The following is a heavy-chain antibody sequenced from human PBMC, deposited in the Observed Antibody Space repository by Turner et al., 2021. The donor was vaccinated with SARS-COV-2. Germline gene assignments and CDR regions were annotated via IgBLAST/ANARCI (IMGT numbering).Heavy chain of an antibody. D-gene: IGHD3-3*01. Sequence: QLPPWGAGLWKPSETLSLTCAVYGGSFSGYFWSWIRQPPGTGLEWIGEINHSGSTNYNPSRKSRGTISVDTSKNQFSLKLSSVTAADTAVYYCARGQGWLQPPFGYWGQGTLVTVSS. V-gene: IGHV4-34*01. J-gene: IGHJ4*02. CDR3: ARGQGWLQPPFGY. CDR1: GGSFSGYF. CDR2: INHSGST.